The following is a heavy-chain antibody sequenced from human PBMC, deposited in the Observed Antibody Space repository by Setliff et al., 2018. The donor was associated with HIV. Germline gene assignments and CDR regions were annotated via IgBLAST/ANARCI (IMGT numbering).Heavy chain of an antibody. CDR2: MSYDEITK. Sequence: PGGSLRLSCAASGFIFSSYAMHWVRQAPGKGLEWVAVMSYDEITKFYADSVKGRFTISRDNSKNTMYLQMNTLRVEDTAVYYCARDPPGSGFHLDYWGQGTPVTVSS. D-gene: IGHD5-12*01. J-gene: IGHJ4*02. V-gene: IGHV3-30*07. CDR1: GFIFSSYA. CDR3: ARDPPGSGFHLDY.